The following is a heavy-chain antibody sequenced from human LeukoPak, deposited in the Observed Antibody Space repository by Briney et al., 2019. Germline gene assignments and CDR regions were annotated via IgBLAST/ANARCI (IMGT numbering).Heavy chain of an antibody. D-gene: IGHD3-16*02. CDR3: ARDRIMITFGGVIVSIWRGFARERAFDI. V-gene: IGHV1-46*01. CDR2: INPNGINT. J-gene: IGHJ3*02. Sequence: ASVKVSCKASGYTFSNYYTHWVRQAPGQGLEWMGIINPNGINTRYAQKFQGRVTMTRDTSISTAYMELSRLRSDDTAVYYCARDRIMITFGGVIVSIWRGFARERAFDIWGQGTMVTVSS. CDR1: GYTFSNYY.